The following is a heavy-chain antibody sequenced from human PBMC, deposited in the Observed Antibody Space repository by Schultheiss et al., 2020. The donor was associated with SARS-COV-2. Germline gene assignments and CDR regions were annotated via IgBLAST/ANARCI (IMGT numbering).Heavy chain of an antibody. CDR3: ARLIVVVPAAEYYFDY. V-gene: IGHV4-59*08. Sequence: LETLSLTCAVYGGSFSGYFWSWIRQSPGKGLEYIGYIYYSGNTHYNPSLKSRVTISVDTSKNQFSLKLSSVTAADTAVYYCARLIVVVPAAEYYFDYWGQGTLVTVSS. CDR1: GGSFSGYF. J-gene: IGHJ4*02. CDR2: IYYSGNT. D-gene: IGHD2-2*01.